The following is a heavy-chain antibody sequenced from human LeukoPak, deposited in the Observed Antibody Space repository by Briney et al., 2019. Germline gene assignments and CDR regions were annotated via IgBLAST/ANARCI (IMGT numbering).Heavy chain of an antibody. Sequence: PSETLSLTCTVPGGSISSHYWSWIRQPPGKGLEWIGYIYYSGSTNYNPSLKSRVTISVDTSKNQFSLKLSSVTAADTAVYYRARDRASIAAAGTAFDIWGQGTMVTVSS. J-gene: IGHJ3*02. CDR2: IYYSGST. V-gene: IGHV4-59*11. CDR1: GGSISSHY. CDR3: ARDRASIAAAGTAFDI. D-gene: IGHD6-6*01.